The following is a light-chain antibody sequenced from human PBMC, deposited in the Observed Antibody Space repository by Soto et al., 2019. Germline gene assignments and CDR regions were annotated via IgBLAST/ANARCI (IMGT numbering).Light chain of an antibody. J-gene: IGLJ1*01. CDR1: SSNIGSNV. CDR3: AAWDDTLYGYV. Sequence: QSVLTQPPSASGTPGQRVTISCSGSSSNIGSNVVNWYQQLPGAAPKLLIFSNNQRPSGAPDRFSGSKSGTSASLAISRLQSEDEADYYCAAWDDTLYGYVFGTGTKVTVL. V-gene: IGLV1-44*01. CDR2: SNN.